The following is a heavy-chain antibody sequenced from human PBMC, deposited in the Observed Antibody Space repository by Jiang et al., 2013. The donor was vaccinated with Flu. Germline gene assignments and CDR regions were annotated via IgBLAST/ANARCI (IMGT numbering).Heavy chain of an antibody. D-gene: IGHD2/OR15-2a*01. J-gene: IGHJ4*02. CDR2: IYSGGST. CDR1: GFTVSSNY. Sequence: RLSCAASGFTVSSNYMSWVRQAPGKGLEWVSVIYSGGSTYYADSVKGRFTISRDNSKNTLYLQMNSLRAEDTAVYYCARVTSQGHYDYWGQGTLVTVSS. V-gene: IGHV3-66*02. CDR3: ARVTSQGHYDY.